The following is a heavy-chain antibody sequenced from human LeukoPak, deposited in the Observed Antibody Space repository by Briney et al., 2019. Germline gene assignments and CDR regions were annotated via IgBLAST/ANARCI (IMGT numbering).Heavy chain of an antibody. V-gene: IGHV1-18*01. D-gene: IGHD1-26*01. J-gene: IGHJ4*02. CDR1: GYTFTKYG. CDR2: ISGYNGDT. Sequence: ASVTVSCKASGYTFTKYGISWVRQAPGQGLEWLGWISGYNGDTNYAQKFQDRVTMTTDTSTSTAYMELRSLSSDDTAVYYCARDYRGSYYFYWGQGTLVTVSS. CDR3: ARDYRGSYYFY.